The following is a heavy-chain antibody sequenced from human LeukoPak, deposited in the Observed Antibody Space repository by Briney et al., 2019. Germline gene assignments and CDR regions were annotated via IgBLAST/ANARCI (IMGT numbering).Heavy chain of an antibody. Sequence: SETLSLICAVYGGSFSGYYWSWIRQPPGKGLEWIGEINHSGSTNYNPSLKSRVTISVDTSKNQFSLKLSSVTAADTAVYYCARERYSSGPGSFDYWGQGTLVAVSS. CDR3: ARERYSSGPGSFDY. D-gene: IGHD6-19*01. CDR2: INHSGST. CDR1: GGSFSGYY. J-gene: IGHJ4*02. V-gene: IGHV4-34*01.